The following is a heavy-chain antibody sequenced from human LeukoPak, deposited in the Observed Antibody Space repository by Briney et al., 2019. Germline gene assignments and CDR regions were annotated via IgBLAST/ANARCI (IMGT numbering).Heavy chain of an antibody. CDR1: GFTFSDYY. D-gene: IGHD6-19*01. V-gene: IGHV3-11*04. Sequence: GGSLRLSCAASGFTFSDYYMSWIRQAPGKGLEWVSYISSSGSTIYYADSVKGRFTISRDNSKNTLYLQMNSLRAEDTAVYYCARDTFSGDADYWGQGTLVTVSS. CDR3: ARDTFSGDADY. J-gene: IGHJ4*02. CDR2: ISSSGSTI.